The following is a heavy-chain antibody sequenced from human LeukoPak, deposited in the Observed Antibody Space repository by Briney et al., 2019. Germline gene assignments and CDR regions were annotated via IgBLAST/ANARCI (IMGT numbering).Heavy chain of an antibody. V-gene: IGHV3-33*01. J-gene: IGHJ4*02. D-gene: IGHD2-2*01. CDR1: GFTFSSYG. Sequence: GGSLRLSCAASGFTFSSYGMHWVRQAPGKGLEWVAVIWYDGSNKYYADSVKGRFTISRDNSKNTLYLQMNSLRAEDTAVYYCARDANVVVPAANPIDYWGQGTLVTVSS. CDR2: IWYDGSNK. CDR3: ARDANVVVPAANPIDY.